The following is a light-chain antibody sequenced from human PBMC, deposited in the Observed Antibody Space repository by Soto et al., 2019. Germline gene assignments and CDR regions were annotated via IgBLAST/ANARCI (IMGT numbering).Light chain of an antibody. Sequence: EIVMTQSPATLSVSPGERDTLSCRASQSVSSNLAWYQLKPGQAPRLLIYGASSRATAIPARFSGSGSGTEFTLTISSLQSEDSAVYYCQQYNKWPPVYTFGQGTKLEI. V-gene: IGKV3-15*01. J-gene: IGKJ2*01. CDR3: QQYNKWPPVYT. CDR2: GAS. CDR1: QSVSSN.